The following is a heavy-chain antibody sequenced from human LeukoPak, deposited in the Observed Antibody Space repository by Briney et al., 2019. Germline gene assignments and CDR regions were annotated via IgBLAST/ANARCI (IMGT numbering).Heavy chain of an antibody. V-gene: IGHV3-43D*04. CDR3: AKGLEREYYYYYYGMDV. J-gene: IGHJ6*04. D-gene: IGHD1-1*01. CDR1: GFTFDVYA. CDR2: ISWDGGST. Sequence: GGSLRLSCAASGFTFDVYAMHWVRQAPGKGLEWVSLISWDGGSTYYADSVKGRFTISRDNSKNSLYLQMNSLRAEDTALYYCAKGLEREYYYYYYGMDVWGKGTTVTVSS.